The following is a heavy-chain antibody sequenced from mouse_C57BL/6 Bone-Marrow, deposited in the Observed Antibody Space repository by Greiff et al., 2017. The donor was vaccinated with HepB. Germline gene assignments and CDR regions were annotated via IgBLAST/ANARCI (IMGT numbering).Heavy chain of an antibody. CDR3: ARDGSNPYYFDY. D-gene: IGHD2-5*01. Sequence: VQLQQSGPELVKPGASVKISCKASGYTFTDYYMNWVKQSHGKSLEWIGDINPNNGGTSYNQKFKGKATLTVDKSSSTAYMELRSLTSEDSAVYYCARDGSNPYYFDYWGQGTTLTVSS. J-gene: IGHJ2*01. CDR2: INPNNGGT. V-gene: IGHV1-26*01. CDR1: GYTFTDYY.